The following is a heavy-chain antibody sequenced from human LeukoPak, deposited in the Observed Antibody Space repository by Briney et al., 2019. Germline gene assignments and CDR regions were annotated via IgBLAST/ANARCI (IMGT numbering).Heavy chain of an antibody. CDR3: ANRGLGQGNYAYFYFDH. V-gene: IGHV3-23*01. CDR1: GFTFSSYA. CDR2: ITGSGGDT. D-gene: IGHD3-16*01. J-gene: IGHJ4*02. Sequence: GGSLRLSCAASGFTFSSYAMSWVRQAPGKGLEWVSSITGSGGDTFYADSVKGQFTISRYNSKSTIYLQMNSLRAEDTAVYYCANRGLGQGNYAYFYFDHRGQGTLFTVSS.